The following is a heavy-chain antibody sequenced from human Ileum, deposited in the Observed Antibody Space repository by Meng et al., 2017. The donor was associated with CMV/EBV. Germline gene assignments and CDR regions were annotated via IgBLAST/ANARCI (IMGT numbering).Heavy chain of an antibody. V-gene: IGHV3-74*01. Sequence: SCAASGFTFSDYWMHWVRQAPGKGLVWVARIDDGGSFTTYADSVKGRFTISRDNAKNTLFLQMNSVTDEDTAVYYCARLADTRTAFDYWGQGSLVTVSS. D-gene: IGHD2-15*01. J-gene: IGHJ4*02. CDR3: ARLADTRTAFDY. CDR1: GFTFSDYW. CDR2: IDDGGSFT.